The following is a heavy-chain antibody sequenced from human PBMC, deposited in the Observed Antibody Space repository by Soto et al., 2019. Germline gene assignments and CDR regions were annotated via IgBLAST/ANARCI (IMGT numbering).Heavy chain of an antibody. CDR2: INSDGSST. CDR3: VKGWGGADY. D-gene: IGHD3-16*01. Sequence: EVQLVESGGGLVQPGGSLRLSCAASGFTFSTYWMHWVRQAPGKGLVWVSRINSDGSSTIYADSVKGRFTISRDNAKNPMYLQMNSLRAEDTAVYYCVKGWGGADYWGQGTLVTVSS. V-gene: IGHV3-74*01. J-gene: IGHJ4*02. CDR1: GFTFSTYW.